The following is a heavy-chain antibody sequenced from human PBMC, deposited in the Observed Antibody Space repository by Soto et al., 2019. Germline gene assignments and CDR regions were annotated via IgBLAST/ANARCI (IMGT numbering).Heavy chain of an antibody. Sequence: PGGSLRLSCAASGFTFSSYAMHWVRQAPGKGLEWVAVISYDGSNKYYADSVKGRFTISRDNSKNTLYLQMNSLRVEDTAVYYCARDRANLRYFDWFYDYWGQGT. CDR1: GFTFSSYA. CDR3: ARDRANLRYFDWFYDY. CDR2: ISYDGSNK. J-gene: IGHJ4*02. D-gene: IGHD3-9*01. V-gene: IGHV3-30-3*01.